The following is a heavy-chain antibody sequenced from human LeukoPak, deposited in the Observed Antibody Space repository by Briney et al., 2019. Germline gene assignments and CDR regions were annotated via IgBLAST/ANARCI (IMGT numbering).Heavy chain of an antibody. CDR3: AKVSGPFDY. D-gene: IGHD5/OR15-5a*01. V-gene: IGHV3-23*01. CDR1: GSSFNNYA. CDR2: ISGSGITT. Sequence: GGSLRLSCAASGSSFNNYALSWVRQAPGKGLEWVSDISGSGITTDYADSVKGRFTISRDNSKNTLYLQMNSLRAEDTAVYYCAKVSGPFDYWGQGTLVTVSS. J-gene: IGHJ4*02.